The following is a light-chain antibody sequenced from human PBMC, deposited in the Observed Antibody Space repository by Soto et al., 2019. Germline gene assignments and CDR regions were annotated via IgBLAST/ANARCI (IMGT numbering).Light chain of an antibody. CDR1: SSNVGDYNY. V-gene: IGLV2-14*01. J-gene: IGLJ2*01. Sequence: QSALTQPASVSGSPGQSITISCIGASSNVGDYNYVSWYQQHPGEAPKLMVYGVSNRPSGVSNRFSGSKSGNTASLTISGLQAEDEADYYCSSYTSSSTLVVFGGGTKLTVL. CDR2: GVS. CDR3: SSYTSSSTLVV.